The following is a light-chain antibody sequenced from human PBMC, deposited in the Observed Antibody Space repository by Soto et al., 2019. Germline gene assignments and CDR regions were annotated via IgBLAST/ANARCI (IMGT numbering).Light chain of an antibody. J-gene: IGLJ1*01. CDR1: ISDVGSYNL. Sequence: QSALTQPASVSGSPGQSITISCTGTISDVGSYNLVSWYQQHPGKAPKLMIYEGSKRPSGVSNRFSGSKSGNTASLTISGLQAEDEADYYCCSYAGSSTPLFVFGTGTKVTVL. V-gene: IGLV2-23*01. CDR2: EGS. CDR3: CSYAGSSTPLFV.